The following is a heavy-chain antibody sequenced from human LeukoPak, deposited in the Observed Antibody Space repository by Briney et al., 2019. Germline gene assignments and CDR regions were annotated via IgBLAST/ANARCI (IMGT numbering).Heavy chain of an antibody. CDR3: ARTSSGRIAAAGYYGMDV. CDR2: IYYSGST. D-gene: IGHD6-13*01. J-gene: IGHJ6*02. Sequence: SQTLSLTCTVSGGSISSGGYYRSWIRQHPGKGLEWIGYIYYSGSTYYNPSLKSRVTISVDTSKNQFSLKLSSVTAADTAVYYCARTSSGRIAAAGYYGMDVWGQGTTVTVSS. V-gene: IGHV4-31*03. CDR1: GGSISSGGYY.